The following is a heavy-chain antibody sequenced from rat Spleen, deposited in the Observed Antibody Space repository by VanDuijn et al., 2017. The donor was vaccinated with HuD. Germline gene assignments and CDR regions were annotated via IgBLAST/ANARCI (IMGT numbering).Heavy chain of an antibody. V-gene: IGHV5-17*01. J-gene: IGHJ3*01. CDR2: IIYDGSST. Sequence: EVQLVESGGGLVQPGRSLKFSCAASGFTFSDYAMAWVRQAPKKGLEWVATIIYDGSSTYYRDSVKGRFTISRDNAKSTLYLQMDSLRSEDTATYYCARINYPGSFAYWGQGTLVTVSS. CDR1: GFTFSDYA. D-gene: IGHD1-4*01. CDR3: ARINYPGSFAY.